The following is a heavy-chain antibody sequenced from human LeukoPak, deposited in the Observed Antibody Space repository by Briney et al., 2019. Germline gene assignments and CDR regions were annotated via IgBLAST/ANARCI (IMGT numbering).Heavy chain of an antibody. CDR3: AKVPHYYGSGSYYNY. Sequence: GGSLRLSCAASGFTFSSYGMSWVRQAPGKGLEWVSAISGSGGSTYYADSVKGRFTISRDNSKNTLYLQMNSLRAEDTAVYYCAKVPHYYGSGSYYNYWGQGTLVTVSS. CDR2: ISGSGGST. J-gene: IGHJ4*02. CDR1: GFTFSSYG. D-gene: IGHD3-10*01. V-gene: IGHV3-23*01.